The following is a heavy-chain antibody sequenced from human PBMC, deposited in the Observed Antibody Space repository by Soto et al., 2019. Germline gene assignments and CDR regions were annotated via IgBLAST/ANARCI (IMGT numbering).Heavy chain of an antibody. Sequence: QVQLLQSGAEVKKPGASVKVSCKASGYTFTSYDINWVRQATGQGLEWMGWMNPNSGNTGYAQKFQGRDSMIRNTSISTAYMVLNSLRCEDTAVDYGARGVRLHDDAFDIRGQGTMVTGSS. CDR3: ARGVRLHDDAFDI. CDR2: MNPNSGNT. J-gene: IGHJ3*02. CDR1: GYTFTSYD. V-gene: IGHV1-8*01. D-gene: IGHD6-25*01.